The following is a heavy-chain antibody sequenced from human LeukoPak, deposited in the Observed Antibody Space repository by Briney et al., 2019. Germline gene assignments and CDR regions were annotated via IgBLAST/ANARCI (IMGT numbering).Heavy chain of an antibody. J-gene: IGHJ5*02. Sequence: SVKVSCKASGGTFSSYAISWVRQAPGQGLEWMGGIIPIFGTANYAQKFQGRVTMTRDTSTSTVYMELSSLRSEDTAVYYCARDGPGVVVAATGNWFDPWGQGTLVTVSS. CDR1: GGTFSSYA. V-gene: IGHV1-69*05. CDR3: ARDGPGVVVAATGNWFDP. CDR2: IIPIFGTA. D-gene: IGHD2-15*01.